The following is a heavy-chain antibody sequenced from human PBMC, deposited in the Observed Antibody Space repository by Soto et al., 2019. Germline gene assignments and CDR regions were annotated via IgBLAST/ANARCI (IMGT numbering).Heavy chain of an antibody. Sequence: PSETLSLTCTVSGGSISSYYWSWIRQPPGKGLEWIGYIYYSGSTNYNPSLKSRVTISVDTSKNQFSLKLSSVTAADTAVYYCARSLRFLDYFDDWGQGTLVTVSS. D-gene: IGHD3-3*01. CDR1: GGSISSYY. J-gene: IGHJ4*02. CDR2: IYYSGST. V-gene: IGHV4-59*01. CDR3: ARSLRFLDYFDD.